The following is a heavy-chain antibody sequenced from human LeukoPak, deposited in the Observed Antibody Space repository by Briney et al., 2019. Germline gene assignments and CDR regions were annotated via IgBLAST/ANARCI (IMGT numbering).Heavy chain of an antibody. Sequence: ASVKVSCKASGYTFTSYDINWVRQATGQGLEWMGWMNPNSGNTGYAQKFQGRVTMTRNTSISTAYMELSSLRSEDTAVYYCARDSIAVAAGYFDYWGQGTLVTVSS. D-gene: IGHD6-19*01. V-gene: IGHV1-8*01. CDR3: ARDSIAVAAGYFDY. J-gene: IGHJ4*02. CDR1: GYTFTSYD. CDR2: MNPNSGNT.